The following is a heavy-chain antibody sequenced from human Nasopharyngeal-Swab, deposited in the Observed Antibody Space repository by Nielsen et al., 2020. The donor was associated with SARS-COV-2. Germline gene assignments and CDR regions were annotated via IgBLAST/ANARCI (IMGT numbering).Heavy chain of an antibody. CDR3: ARVGWWFHYYFDY. V-gene: IGHV3-20*04. CDR1: GFTFDDYG. J-gene: IGHJ4*02. Sequence: GESLKISCAASGFTFDDYGMSWVRQAPGKGLEWVSGINWNGGSTGYADSVKGRFTISRDNAKNSLYLQMNSLRAEDTALYYCARVGWWFHYYFDYWGQGTLVTVSS. D-gene: IGHD2-15*01. CDR2: INWNGGST.